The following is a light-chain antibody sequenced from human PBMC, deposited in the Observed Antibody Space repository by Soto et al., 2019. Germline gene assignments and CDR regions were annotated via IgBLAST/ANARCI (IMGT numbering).Light chain of an antibody. CDR2: AAS. CDR3: QQSYSTPYT. J-gene: IGKJ2*01. CDR1: QSISSY. Sequence: DIKMTQSPSSLSASVGDRVTITCRASQSISSYLNWYQQKPGKAPKLLIYAASSLQSGVPSRFSGSGSGTDFTHTISSLQPEDFATYYCQQSYSTPYTFGQGTKVDIK. V-gene: IGKV1-39*01.